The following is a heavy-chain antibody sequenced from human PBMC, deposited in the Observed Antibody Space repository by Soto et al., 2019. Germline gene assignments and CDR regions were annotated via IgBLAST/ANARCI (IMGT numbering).Heavy chain of an antibody. CDR1: GYTFTSYG. D-gene: IGHD3-16*01. CDR3: ARSTQPRYYDYIWGSYPSLDY. CDR2: ISAYNGNT. J-gene: IGHJ4*02. V-gene: IGHV1-18*01. Sequence: QVQLVQSGAEVKKPGASVKVSCKASGYTFTSYGISWVRQAPGQGLEWMGWISAYNGNTNYAQKLQGRVTMTTDTSTSTAYMELRSLRSDDTAVYYCARSTQPRYYDYIWGSYPSLDYWGQGTLVTVSS.